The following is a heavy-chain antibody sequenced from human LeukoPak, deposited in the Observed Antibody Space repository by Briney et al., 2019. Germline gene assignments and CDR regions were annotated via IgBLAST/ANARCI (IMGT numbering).Heavy chain of an antibody. CDR2: IKQDGSEK. CDR1: GFTFSSYW. CDR3: ARVTTGYSSSWSPEAFDY. J-gene: IGHJ4*02. Sequence: GGSLRLSCAASGFTFSSYWMSWVRQAPGKGLEWVATIKQDGSEKYYVDSVKGRFTISRDNAKNSLYLQMNSLRAEDTAVYYCARVTTGYSSSWSPEAFDYWGQGTLVTVSS. V-gene: IGHV3-7*01. D-gene: IGHD6-13*01.